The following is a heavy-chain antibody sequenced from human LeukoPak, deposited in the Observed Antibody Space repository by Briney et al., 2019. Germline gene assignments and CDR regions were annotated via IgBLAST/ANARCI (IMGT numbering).Heavy chain of an antibody. D-gene: IGHD3-9*01. CDR2: TSSSGSTI. V-gene: IGHV3-48*03. CDR3: ARVGDYDILTVITDLAGMDV. Sequence: SGGSLTLSCAASGFTLSSYEMKWVGPAPGKGREWVSYTSSSGSTICYANSMKGRFTISRDNTNNSLYLQMNSLSAEDTAVYYCARVGDYDILTVITDLAGMDVWGQGTTVTVSS. J-gene: IGHJ6*02. CDR1: GFTLSSYE.